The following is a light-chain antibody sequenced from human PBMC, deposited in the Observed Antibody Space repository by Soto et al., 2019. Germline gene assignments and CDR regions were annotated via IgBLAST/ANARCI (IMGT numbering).Light chain of an antibody. CDR2: DAS. Sequence: ERVVTQSPGTLSLSPGERATLSCRASHSVSSSYLAWYQQKPGQAPSLLIYDASNRATGIPARFSGSGSGTDFTLTISSLEPEDFAVYYCQQRSDWPWTFGQGTKVDI. J-gene: IGKJ1*01. CDR1: HSVSSSY. CDR3: QQRSDWPWT. V-gene: IGKV3D-20*02.